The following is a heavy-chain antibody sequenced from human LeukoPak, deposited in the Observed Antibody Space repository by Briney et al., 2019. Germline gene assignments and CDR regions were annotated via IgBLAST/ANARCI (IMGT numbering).Heavy chain of an antibody. D-gene: IGHD2-15*01. CDR1: VGFLSSGDYY. CDR3: ARDTDQGCSGGSCYGFDY. J-gene: IGHJ4*02. Sequence: SETLSLTCTFSVGFLSSGDYYWSWLRKPPGKALEWIGYIYYSGSTYYNTSLKSRVTISVDTSKNQFSLKLSSVTAADTAVYYCARDTDQGCSGGSCYGFDYWGQGTLVTVSS. V-gene: IGHV4-30-4*01. CDR2: IYYSGST.